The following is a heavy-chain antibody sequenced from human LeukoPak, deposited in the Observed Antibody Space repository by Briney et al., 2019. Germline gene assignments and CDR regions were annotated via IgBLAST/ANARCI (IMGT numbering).Heavy chain of an antibody. J-gene: IGHJ4*02. CDR1: GGSISSYY. D-gene: IGHD6-19*01. CDR2: IYYSGST. V-gene: IGHV4-59*01. CDR3: ARVGSWSVADYYFDY. Sequence: SETLSLTCTVSGGSISSYYWSWTRQPPGKGLEWIGYIYYSGSTNYNPSLKSRVTISVDTSKNQFSLKLSSVTAADTAVYYCARVGSWSVADYYFDYWGQGTLVTVSS.